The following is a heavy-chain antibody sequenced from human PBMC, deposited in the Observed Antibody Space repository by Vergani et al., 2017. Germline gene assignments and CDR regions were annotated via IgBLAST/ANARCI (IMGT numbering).Heavy chain of an antibody. CDR3: ATPQTVTTGGMEV. J-gene: IGHJ6*02. CDR1: GYTFTDHY. V-gene: IGHV1-69-2*01. D-gene: IGHD4-17*01. CDR2: VDPEDGET. Sequence: EVQLVQSGAEVKKPGATMKISCKVSGYTFTDHYMHWVKQAPGKGLEWMGLVDPEDGETIYAGKFKGRVTIAADTSTDTAQLELSSLRSEDTAVYYCATPQTVTTGGMEVWGQGTTVIVSS.